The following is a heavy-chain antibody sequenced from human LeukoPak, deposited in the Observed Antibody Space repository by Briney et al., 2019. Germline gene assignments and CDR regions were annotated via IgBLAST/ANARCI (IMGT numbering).Heavy chain of an antibody. V-gene: IGHV3-48*03. D-gene: IGHD2-15*01. CDR1: GFTFSSYE. CDR2: ISNSGSTI. Sequence: PGGPLRLSCAASGFTFSSYEMHWVRQAPGKGLEWVSYISNSGSTIYYADSVKGRFTISRDNAKNSLYLQMNSLRAEDTAVYYCARDSGGSSPFDYWGQGTLVTVSS. J-gene: IGHJ4*02. CDR3: ARDSGGSSPFDY.